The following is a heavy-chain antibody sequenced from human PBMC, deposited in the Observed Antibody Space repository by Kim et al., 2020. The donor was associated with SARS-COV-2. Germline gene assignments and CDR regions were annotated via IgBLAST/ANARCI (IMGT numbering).Heavy chain of an antibody. Sequence: TPYAQKFQGRVTMTRDPSINTAYMELSSLRSDDTAVYYCARRESTGWSIDYWGQGTLVTVS. CDR3: ARRESTGWSIDY. CDR2: T. V-gene: IGHV1-2*02. D-gene: IGHD6-19*01. J-gene: IGHJ4*02.